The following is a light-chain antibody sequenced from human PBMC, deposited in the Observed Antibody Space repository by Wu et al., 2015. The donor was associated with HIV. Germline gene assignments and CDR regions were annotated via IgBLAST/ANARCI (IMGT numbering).Light chain of an antibody. CDR1: QSVSNNY. Sequence: IVLTQSPVTLSLSPGERATLSCRASQSVSNNYLAWYQQRPGQAPRLLISGASRRAPGIPDRFSGSGSGTDFTLSISRLEPEDFAVYFCQQYRTFGPGIKVDIK. CDR3: QQYRT. CDR2: GAS. V-gene: IGKV3-20*01. J-gene: IGKJ3*01.